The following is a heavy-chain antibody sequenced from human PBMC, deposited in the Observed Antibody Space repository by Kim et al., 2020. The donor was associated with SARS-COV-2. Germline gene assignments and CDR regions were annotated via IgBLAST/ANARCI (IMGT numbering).Heavy chain of an antibody. V-gene: IGHV1-18*01. Sequence: ASVKVSCKASGYTFTSYGISWVRQAPGQGLEWMGWISAYNGNTNYAQKLQGRVTMTTDTSTSTAYMVLRSLRSDDTAVYYCARTQGVGGVTMGSGMEVWGQGTTVTVSS. J-gene: IGHJ6*02. CDR1: GYTFTSYG. CDR2: ISAYNGNT. CDR3: ARTQGVGGVTMGSGMEV. D-gene: IGHD3-10*01.